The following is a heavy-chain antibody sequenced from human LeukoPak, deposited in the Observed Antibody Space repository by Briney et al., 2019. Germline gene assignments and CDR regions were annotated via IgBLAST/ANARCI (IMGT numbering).Heavy chain of an antibody. CDR3: TTDPGITMVRGVANYYYYMDV. CDR2: IKSKTDGGTT. J-gene: IGHJ6*03. CDR1: GFTFSNAW. D-gene: IGHD3-10*01. V-gene: IGHV3-15*01. Sequence: PGGTLRLSCAASGFTFSNAWMSWVRQAPGKGLEWVGRIKSKTDGGTTDYAAPVKGRFTISRDDSKNTLYLQMNSLKTEDTAVYYCTTDPGITMVRGVANYYYYMDVWGKGTTVTVSS.